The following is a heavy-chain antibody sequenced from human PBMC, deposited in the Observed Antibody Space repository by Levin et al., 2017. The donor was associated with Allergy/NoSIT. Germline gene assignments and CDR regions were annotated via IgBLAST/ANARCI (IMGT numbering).Heavy chain of an antibody. Sequence: KVSCQGSGYSFTSYWIGWVRQMPGKGLEWMGIIYPGDSDTRYSPSFQGQVTISADKSISTVSLQWSSLKASDTAIYYCARRGTRDYDYYMDVWGKGTTVTVSS. J-gene: IGHJ6*03. CDR2: IYPGDSDT. V-gene: IGHV5-51*01. CDR3: ARRGTRDYDYYMDV. D-gene: IGHD1-1*01. CDR1: GYSFTSYW.